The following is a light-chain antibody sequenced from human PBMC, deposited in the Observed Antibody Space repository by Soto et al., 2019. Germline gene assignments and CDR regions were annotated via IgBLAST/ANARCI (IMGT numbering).Light chain of an antibody. CDR3: QQNLHD. CDR2: GAS. CDR1: QSVNNN. Sequence: EIVMTQSPATLSVSPGESATLSCRASQSVNNNLAWYQQKPGQAPRLLIYGASTRATGIPARFSGSGSGTEFTLTIFSRQSEDFAVDHGQQNLHDFGGGTKVDSK. V-gene: IGKV3-15*01. J-gene: IGKJ4*01.